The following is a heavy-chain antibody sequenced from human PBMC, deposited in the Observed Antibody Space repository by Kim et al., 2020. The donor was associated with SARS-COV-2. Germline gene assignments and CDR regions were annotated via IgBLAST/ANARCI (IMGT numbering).Heavy chain of an antibody. CDR3: ARDHYDFWSGYQGQWLVRWFYP. Sequence: ASVKVSCKASGYTFTSYAMNWVRQAPGQGLEWMGWINTNTGNPTYAQGFTGRFVFSLDTSVSTAYLQISSLKAEDTAVYYCARDHYDFWSGYQGQWLVRWFYPWGQGTLVTVSS. V-gene: IGHV7-4-1*02. D-gene: IGHD3-3*01. J-gene: IGHJ5*02. CDR2: INTNTGNP. CDR1: GYTFTSYA.